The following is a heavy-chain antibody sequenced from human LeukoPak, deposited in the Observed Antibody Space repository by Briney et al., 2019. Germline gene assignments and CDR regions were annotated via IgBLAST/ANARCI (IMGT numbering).Heavy chain of an antibody. V-gene: IGHV3-33*01. J-gene: IGHJ4*02. D-gene: IGHD3-22*01. CDR3: ARGYLDYYDSSGYYYPTYFDY. CDR2: IWYDGSNK. CDR1: GFTFSSYG. Sequence: GGSLRLSCAASGFTFSSYGMHWVRQAPGKGLEWVAVIWYDGSNKYYADSVKGRFTISRDNSKNTLYLQMNSLRAEDTAVYYCARGYLDYYDSSGYYYPTYFDYWGQGTLVTVSS.